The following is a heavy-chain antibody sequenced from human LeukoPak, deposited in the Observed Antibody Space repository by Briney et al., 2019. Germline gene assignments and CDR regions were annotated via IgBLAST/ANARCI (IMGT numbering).Heavy chain of an antibody. CDR1: GYTFTSYG. CDR2: ISAYNGNT. J-gene: IGHJ4*02. V-gene: IGHV1-18*01. D-gene: IGHD1-26*01. CDR3: AREWGSYSTSAGNFDY. Sequence: GASVTVSCKASGYTFTSYGITWVRQAPGQGLERMGWISAYNGNTYYAQKLQGRVTMTTDTSTSTAYMELRSLRSDDTAVYYCAREWGSYSTSAGNFDYWGQGTLVTVSS.